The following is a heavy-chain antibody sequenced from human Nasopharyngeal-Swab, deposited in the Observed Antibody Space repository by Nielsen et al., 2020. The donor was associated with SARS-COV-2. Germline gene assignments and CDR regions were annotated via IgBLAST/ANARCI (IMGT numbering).Heavy chain of an antibody. CDR1: GFSLSTSGMC. J-gene: IGHJ6*02. CDR2: IDWDDDK. Sequence: SGPTLVKPTQTLTLTCTFSGFSLSTSGMCVSWIRQPPGKALEWLALIDWDDDKYYSTSLKTRLTISKDTSKNQVVLTMTNMDPVDTATYYCARMRFYDYVWGSYRYSNDPYYYGMDVWGQGTTVTVSS. CDR3: ARMRFYDYVWGSYRYSNDPYYYGMDV. D-gene: IGHD3-16*02. V-gene: IGHV2-70*01.